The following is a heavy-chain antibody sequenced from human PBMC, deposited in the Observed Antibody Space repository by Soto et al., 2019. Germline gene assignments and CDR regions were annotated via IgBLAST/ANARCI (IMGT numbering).Heavy chain of an antibody. Sequence: SETLSLTCVVSGGSVSGDYWWTWVRQSPGKGLEWLGEIFHSGSTNSNPSLKTRVTLSVDKSKREFPLNLTSVTAADTAVYYCARDGVPEYYDFWSGYPNPTLGMDVWGQGTTVTVSS. CDR2: IFHSGST. CDR3: ARDGVPEYYDFWSGYPNPTLGMDV. V-gene: IGHV4-4*02. CDR1: GGSVSGDYW. D-gene: IGHD3-3*01. J-gene: IGHJ6*02.